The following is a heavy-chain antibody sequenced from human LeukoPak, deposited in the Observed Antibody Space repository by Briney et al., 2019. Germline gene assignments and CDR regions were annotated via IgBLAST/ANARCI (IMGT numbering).Heavy chain of an antibody. CDR3: ARVGNLRVGAEDAFVI. Sequence: GGSLRLSCSASGFNFRSYAMTWVRQAPGKGLECVSAITGSGADTYYADSVRGRFNISRDNSKNSLTLQMNSLRAEDTAVYFCARVGNLRVGAEDAFVIWGQGALVSVSS. J-gene: IGHJ3*02. D-gene: IGHD1-26*01. V-gene: IGHV3-23*01. CDR2: ITGSGADT. CDR1: GFNFRSYA.